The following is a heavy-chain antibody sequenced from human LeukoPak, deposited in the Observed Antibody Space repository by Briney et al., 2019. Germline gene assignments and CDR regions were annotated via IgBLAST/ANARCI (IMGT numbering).Heavy chain of an antibody. V-gene: IGHV1-69*05. CDR3: ARGAEWERRTGYFDY. J-gene: IGHJ4*02. D-gene: IGHD1-26*01. Sequence: GASVKVSCKASGGTFSSYAISWVRQAPGQGLEWMGGIIPIFGTANYAQKLQGRVTMTTDTSTRTAYMELRSLRSDDTALYYCARGAEWERRTGYFDYWGQGTLVTVSS. CDR2: IIPIFGTA. CDR1: GGTFSSYA.